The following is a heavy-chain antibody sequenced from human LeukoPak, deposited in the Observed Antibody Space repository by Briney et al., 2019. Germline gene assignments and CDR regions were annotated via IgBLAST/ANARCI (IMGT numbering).Heavy chain of an antibody. CDR1: GYTFTSYY. J-gene: IGHJ4*02. D-gene: IGHD1-1*01. V-gene: IGHV1-46*01. CDR2: INPSGGST. Sequence: ASVKVSCKASGYTFTSYYMHWVRQAPGQGLEWMGIINPSGGSTSYAQKFQGRVTMTRDTSTSTVYMELSSLRSEDTAVYYCARDGYNWNDGGYFDYWGQGTLVTVSS. CDR3: ARDGYNWNDGGYFDY.